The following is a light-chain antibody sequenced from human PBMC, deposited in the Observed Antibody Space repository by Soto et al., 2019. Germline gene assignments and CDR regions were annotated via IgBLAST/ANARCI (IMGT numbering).Light chain of an antibody. CDR3: QTWDSGIQV. V-gene: IGLV4-69*01. CDR2: LDSDGSH. Sequence: QLGLTHSPSASASLGTSVKFTCTLNSGHSDYAIAWHQQRPEKGPRFLMKLDSDGSHTKGAGIPDRFSGSSSGAERFLTISSLQSEDEADYYCQTWDSGIQVFGGGTKLTVL. CDR1: SGHSDYA. J-gene: IGLJ3*02.